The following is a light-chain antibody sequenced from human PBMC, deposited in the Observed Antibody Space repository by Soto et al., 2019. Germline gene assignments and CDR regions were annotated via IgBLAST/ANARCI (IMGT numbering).Light chain of an antibody. Sequence: EIVLMQSQGTLSLSPGERATLSCRASQYMTRTYIAWYQQKPGQAPRLLIYDASNRATGIPDKFSGSGSGADYSLTISRLEPEDSAVYYCHQYDKAPQTFGQGTKVEIK. CDR2: DAS. CDR1: QYMTRTY. J-gene: IGKJ2*01. V-gene: IGKV3-20*01. CDR3: HQYDKAPQT.